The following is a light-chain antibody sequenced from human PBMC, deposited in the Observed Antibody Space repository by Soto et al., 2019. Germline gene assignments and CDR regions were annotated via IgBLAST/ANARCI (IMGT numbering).Light chain of an antibody. Sequence: DIQMTQSPSSLSAFVGDRVTISCRASQDISNFLAWFQQKPGKAPRALIFAAFSLQSGVPSRFSGSGSGTDFTLTISSLQPEDSATYYCQQYASYPVTFGQGTRLEIK. V-gene: IGKV1-16*01. CDR2: AAF. CDR1: QDISNF. J-gene: IGKJ5*01. CDR3: QQYASYPVT.